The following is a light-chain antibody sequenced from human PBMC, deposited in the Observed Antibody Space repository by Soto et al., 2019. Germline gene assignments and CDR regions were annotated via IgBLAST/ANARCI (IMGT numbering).Light chain of an antibody. J-gene: IGKJ2*03. CDR2: DAS. V-gene: IGKV1-5*01. CDR3: QQYNAYYS. CDR1: QDISRW. Sequence: DIQMTQYPPALPASAGDRVTITCRASQDISRWLAWYQQKPGKAPVLLIYDASTSQGGVPSRFSGAGSGTEFTLTIRSLQPEDFATYYCQQYNAYYSFGQGTKVDIK.